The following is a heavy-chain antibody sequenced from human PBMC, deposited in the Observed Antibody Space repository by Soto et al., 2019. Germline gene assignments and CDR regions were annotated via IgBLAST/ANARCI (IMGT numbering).Heavy chain of an antibody. D-gene: IGHD2-2*02. CDR2: ISGSGGST. CDR1: GFTFSSYA. CDR3: AKSGIPQYYLYY. J-gene: IGHJ4*02. V-gene: IGHV3-23*01. Sequence: EVQLLESGGGLVQPGGSLRLSCAASGFTFSSYAMSWVRQAPGKGLEWVSAISGSGGSTYYADSVKGRFTLSRDNSKNTLYLQMNSLRAEDTAVYYCAKSGIPQYYLYYWGQGTLVTVSS.